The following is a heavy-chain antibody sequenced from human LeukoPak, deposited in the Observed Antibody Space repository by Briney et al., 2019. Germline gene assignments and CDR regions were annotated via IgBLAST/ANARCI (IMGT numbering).Heavy chain of an antibody. J-gene: IGHJ4*02. V-gene: IGHV4-59*01. D-gene: IGHD3-22*01. CDR1: GASISRYY. CDR2: IYGSGST. Sequence: PSETLSLTCTVSGASISRYYWSWIRQPPGKGLEWIGYIYGSGSTNYNPSLQSRVAMSVDTSKNQFSLKLTSVTAADTAVYFCVRYRRESGSYYLDYWGQGTLVTVSS. CDR3: VRYRRESGSYYLDY.